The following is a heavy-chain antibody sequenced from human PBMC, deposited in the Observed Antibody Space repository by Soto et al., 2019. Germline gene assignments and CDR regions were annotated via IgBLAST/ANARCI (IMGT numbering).Heavy chain of an antibody. V-gene: IGHV4-4*02. CDR2: IYHSGST. J-gene: IGHJ3*02. Sequence: SETLSLTCAVSGGSISSSNWWSWVRQPPGKGLEWIGEIYHSGSTNYNPSLKSRVTISVDKSKNQFSLKLSSGTAAETAVYYCARVGGWYNAFDIWGQGTMVTVSS. D-gene: IGHD6-19*01. CDR3: ARVGGWYNAFDI. CDR1: GGSISSSNW.